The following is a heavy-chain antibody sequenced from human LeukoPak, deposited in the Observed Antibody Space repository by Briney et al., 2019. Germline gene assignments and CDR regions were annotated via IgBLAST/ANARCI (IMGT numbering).Heavy chain of an antibody. CDR3: AKDSWNYGEYYFDY. CDR2: ISWNSGSI. Sequence: GRSLRLSCAASGFTFDDYAMHWVRQAPGKGREWVSGISWNSGSIGYADSVKGRFTISRDNAKNSLYLQMNSLRAEDTALYYCAKDSWNYGEYYFDYWGQGTLVTVSS. V-gene: IGHV3-9*01. CDR1: GFTFDDYA. D-gene: IGHD1-7*01. J-gene: IGHJ4*02.